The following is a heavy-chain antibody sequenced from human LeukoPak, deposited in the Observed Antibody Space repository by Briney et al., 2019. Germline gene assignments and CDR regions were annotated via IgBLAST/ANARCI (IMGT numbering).Heavy chain of an antibody. CDR3: AKEEGQVPGPLVVAGTYYFDY. CDR1: GYTFTSNH. CDR2: INPSGRST. D-gene: IGHD2-15*01. Sequence: ASVRVSCKASGYTFTSNHIHWVRQAPGQGLEWMGIINPSGRSTNYAQKFQGRVTMTSDTSTSIVFMELTSLRSEDTAVYYCAKEEGQVPGPLVVAGTYYFDYWGQGTLVTVSS. V-gene: IGHV1-46*01. J-gene: IGHJ4*02.